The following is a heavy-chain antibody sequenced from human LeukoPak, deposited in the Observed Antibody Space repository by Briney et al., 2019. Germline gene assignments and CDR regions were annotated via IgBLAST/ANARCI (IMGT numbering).Heavy chain of an antibody. D-gene: IGHD1-1*01. Sequence: GGSLRLSCAASGFTFSNAWMSWVRQAPGKGLEWVGRIKSKADGGTTDYAAPVKGRFTISRDDSKNTLYLQMNSLKTEDTAVYYCTTGLSWNQPDYWGQGTLVTVSS. CDR2: IKSKADGGTT. CDR3: TTGLSWNQPDY. J-gene: IGHJ4*02. V-gene: IGHV3-15*01. CDR1: GFTFSNAW.